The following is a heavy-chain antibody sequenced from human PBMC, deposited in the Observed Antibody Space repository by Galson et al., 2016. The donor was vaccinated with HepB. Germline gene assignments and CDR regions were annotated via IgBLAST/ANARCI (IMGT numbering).Heavy chain of an antibody. Sequence: TLSLTCAVSGGSISSGGYSWSWIRQPPGKGLEWIGYIYHSGSTYYNPSLKSRVTISVDRSKNQFSLNLSSVTAADTAVYYCARVAPVDHYFSMEVWGKGTTVTVSS. J-gene: IGHJ6*03. CDR1: GGSISSGGYS. V-gene: IGHV4-30-2*01. CDR3: ARVAPVDHYFSMEV. D-gene: IGHD5-12*01. CDR2: IYHSGST.